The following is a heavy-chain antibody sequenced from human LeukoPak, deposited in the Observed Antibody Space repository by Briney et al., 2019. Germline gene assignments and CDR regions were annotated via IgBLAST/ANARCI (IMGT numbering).Heavy chain of an antibody. CDR3: AREAVVTTGGWFDP. J-gene: IGHJ5*02. Sequence: SETLSLTCTVSGGSLSSSSYYWGWIRQPPGKGLEWIGSIYYSGSTYYNPSLKSRVTISVDTSKNQFSLKLSSVTAADTAVYYCAREAVVTTGGWFDPWGQGTLVTVSS. CDR2: IYYSGST. D-gene: IGHD4-23*01. V-gene: IGHV4-39*07. CDR1: GGSLSSSSYY.